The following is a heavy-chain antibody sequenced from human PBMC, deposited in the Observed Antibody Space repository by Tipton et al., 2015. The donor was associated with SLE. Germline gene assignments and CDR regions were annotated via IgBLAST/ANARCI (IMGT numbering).Heavy chain of an antibody. D-gene: IGHD3-9*01. CDR3: ARLTPLSGWYYFDY. CDR1: GGPFNGFL. Sequence: TLSLTCAVSGGPFNGFLWTWIRQPPGKGLEWIGEINYSGNTNYNPSLKSRVTISVDTSTNQFSLKLTSVSAADTAVYYCARLTPLSGWYYFDYRGQGALVTVSS. CDR2: INYSGNT. V-gene: IGHV4-34*01. J-gene: IGHJ4*02.